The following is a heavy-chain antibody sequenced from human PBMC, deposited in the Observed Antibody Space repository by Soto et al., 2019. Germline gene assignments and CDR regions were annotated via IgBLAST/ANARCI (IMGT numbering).Heavy chain of an antibody. CDR1: GYTFTANA. CDR2: INTGKGNT. D-gene: IGHD1-1*01. Sequence: GASVKVSCKASGYTFTANAVHWVRQAPGQRLEWMGWINTGKGNTYYSQNFQGRVTITRDTSASTVYMELSSLRSEDTAVYYCVRTIQPGTTTYFDYWGQGTLVTVSS. J-gene: IGHJ4*02. CDR3: VRTIQPGTTTYFDY. V-gene: IGHV1-3*04.